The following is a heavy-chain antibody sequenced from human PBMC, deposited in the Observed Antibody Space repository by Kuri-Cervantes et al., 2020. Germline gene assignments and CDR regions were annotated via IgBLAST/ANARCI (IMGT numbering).Heavy chain of an antibody. V-gene: IGHV3-30*03. CDR2: ISYDGSNK. Sequence: GESLKISCAASGFTFDDYGMSWVRQAPGKGLEWVAVISYDGSNKHYADSVKGRFTISRDNSKNTLYLQMNSLRAEDTAVYYCARDGTSSRITMVGGVIIPWGGGNGYGMDVWGQGTTVTVSS. CDR1: GFTFDDYG. J-gene: IGHJ6*02. CDR3: ARDGTSSRITMVGGVIIPWGGGNGYGMDV. D-gene: IGHD3-10*01.